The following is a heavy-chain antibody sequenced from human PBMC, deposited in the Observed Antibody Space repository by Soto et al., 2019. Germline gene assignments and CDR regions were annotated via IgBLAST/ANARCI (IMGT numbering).Heavy chain of an antibody. Sequence: PGGSLRLSCAASGFTFSSYWMAWVRQAPGKGLEWVANIRQDGGDKYSLESVKGRFTISRDNAKNSLYLQMNSLRVEDTAIYYCVRDAVVSGVDYYDDWGQGT. CDR3: VRDAVVSGVDYYDD. CDR2: IRQDGGDK. D-gene: IGHD2-8*01. J-gene: IGHJ4*02. CDR1: GFTFSSYW. V-gene: IGHV3-7*01.